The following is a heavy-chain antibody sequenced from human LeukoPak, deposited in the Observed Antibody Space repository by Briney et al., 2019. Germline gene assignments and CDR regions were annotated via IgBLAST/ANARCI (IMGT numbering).Heavy chain of an antibody. D-gene: IGHD3-10*01. CDR3: AKDREGNLLWFGEVDY. V-gene: IGHV3-30*18. Sequence: GGSLRLSCAASGFTFSSYGMHWVRQAPGKGLEWVAVISYDGSNKYYADSVKGRFTISRDNSENTLYLQMNSLRAEDTAVYYCAKDREGNLLWFGEVDYWGQGTLVTVSS. CDR2: ISYDGSNK. CDR1: GFTFSSYG. J-gene: IGHJ4*02.